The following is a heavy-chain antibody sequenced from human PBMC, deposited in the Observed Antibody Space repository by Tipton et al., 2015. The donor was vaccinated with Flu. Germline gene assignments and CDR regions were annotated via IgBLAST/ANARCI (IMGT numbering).Heavy chain of an antibody. V-gene: IGHV3-15*01. J-gene: IGHJ4*02. CDR3: VTDHFDYVWGSFRYDS. CDR1: GFMSGFTFSNAW. Sequence: GSLRLSCAASGFMSGFTFSNAWLSWVRQTPGRGLEWLGRIRGRVDGGTTDYAVPLKGRFTISRDDRKNTLYLQMNNLKTEDTAVYYCVTDHFDYVWGSFRYDSWGQGTQVTVSS. D-gene: IGHD3-16*02. CDR2: IRGRVDGGTT.